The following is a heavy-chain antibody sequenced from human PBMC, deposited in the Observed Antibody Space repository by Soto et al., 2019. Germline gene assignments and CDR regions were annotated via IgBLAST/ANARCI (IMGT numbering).Heavy chain of an antibody. D-gene: IGHD3-10*01. Sequence: PGGSLRLSCAASGFPFRNSSMNWVRQAPGKGLEWLSSISSSSYYIFYADSVKGRFTISRDNAKNSLYLQMHSLRAEDTAVYYCARDLGEVSAFWGQGTPVTVSS. CDR1: GFPFRNSS. V-gene: IGHV3-21*01. CDR2: ISSSSYYI. CDR3: ARDLGEVSAF. J-gene: IGHJ4*02.